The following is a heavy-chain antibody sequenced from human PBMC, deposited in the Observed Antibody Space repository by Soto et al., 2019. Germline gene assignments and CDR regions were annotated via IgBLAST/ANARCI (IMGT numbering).Heavy chain of an antibody. CDR3: ARGWSGWLMIYNWFDP. Sequence: SQTLSLTCAISGDSVSSSSAAWNWIRQSPSRGLEWLGRTYYRSKWYNDYAVSVKSRITINPDTSKNQFSLQLNSVTPEDTAVYYCARGWSGWLMIYNWFDPWGQGTLVTVSS. D-gene: IGHD6-19*01. CDR1: GDSVSSSSAA. CDR2: TYYRSKWYN. J-gene: IGHJ5*02. V-gene: IGHV6-1*01.